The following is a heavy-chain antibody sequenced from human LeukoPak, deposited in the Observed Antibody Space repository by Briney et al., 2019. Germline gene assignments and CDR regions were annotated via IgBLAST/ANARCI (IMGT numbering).Heavy chain of an antibody. Sequence: GASVKVSCKASGGTFSGHTINGVRQATGQGLEWMGWMNPNSGNTGYAQKFQGRVTMTRNTSISTAYMELSSLRSEDTAVYYCARGLLSGSYYYWGQGTLVTVSS. CDR2: MNPNSGNT. D-gene: IGHD1-26*01. CDR1: GGTFSGHT. CDR3: ARGLLSGSYYY. J-gene: IGHJ4*02. V-gene: IGHV1-8*01.